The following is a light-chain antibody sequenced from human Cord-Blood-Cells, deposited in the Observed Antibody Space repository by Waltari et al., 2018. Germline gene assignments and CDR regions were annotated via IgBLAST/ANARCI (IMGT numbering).Light chain of an antibody. Sequence: QSALTQPASVSGSPGQSITISCTGTSSDVGSYNLFSWYQQHPGKAPKLMIYEGSKRPSGVSNRFSGSKSGNTASLTISGLQAEDEADYYCCSYAGSSTWVFGGGTKLPVL. CDR2: EGS. CDR3: CSYAGSSTWV. V-gene: IGLV2-23*01. J-gene: IGLJ3*02. CDR1: SSDVGSYNL.